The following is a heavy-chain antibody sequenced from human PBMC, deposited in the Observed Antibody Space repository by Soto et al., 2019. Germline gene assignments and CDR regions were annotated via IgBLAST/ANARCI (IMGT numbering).Heavy chain of an antibody. CDR3: ARGVVTPSAAYYRMDV. Sequence: QVQLVQSGAEVKKPGSSVRVSCKASEDTFSSYSISWVRQAPGQGLEWLGGIIPMYGTTNYAQFFQGRVTIIADESTYTESMELSSLRFDDTAVYYCARGVVTPSAAYYRMDVWGQGTTVAVSS. V-gene: IGHV1-69*01. J-gene: IGHJ6*02. CDR1: EDTFSSYS. CDR2: IIPMYGTT. D-gene: IGHD2-21*02.